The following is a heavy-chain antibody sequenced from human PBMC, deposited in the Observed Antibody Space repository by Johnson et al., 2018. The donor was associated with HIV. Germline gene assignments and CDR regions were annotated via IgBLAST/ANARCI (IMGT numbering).Heavy chain of an antibody. V-gene: IGHV3-7*05. CDR1: GFIFSSYW. CDR2: IKQDGSEK. D-gene: IGHD3-3*01. CDR3: ARDKVLGYTFGSRRDGFDI. J-gene: IGHJ3*02. Sequence: MLLVESGGGLVQPGGSLRLSCEASGFIFSSYWMTWVRQAPGKGLEWVANIKQDGSEKKYVDSVKGRFTISRDNAKNSLYLQMNSLRAEDTAVYYCARDKVLGYTFGSRRDGFDIWCQGTMVTVSS.